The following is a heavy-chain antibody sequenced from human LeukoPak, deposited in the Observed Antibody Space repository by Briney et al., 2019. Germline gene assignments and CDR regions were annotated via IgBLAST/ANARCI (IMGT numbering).Heavy chain of an antibody. CDR2: ISGPNGDT. J-gene: IGHJ3*02. V-gene: IGHV1-18*01. CDR3: ARRSSDDAFDI. Sequence: ASVKVSCKASGYTFTSYGISWVRQAPGQGLEWLGWISGPNGDTYYTRRFQGRFTMTPDTSTNTVYMELRSLISDDTAVYYCARRSSDDAFDIWGQGTMVTVSS. CDR1: GYTFTSYG.